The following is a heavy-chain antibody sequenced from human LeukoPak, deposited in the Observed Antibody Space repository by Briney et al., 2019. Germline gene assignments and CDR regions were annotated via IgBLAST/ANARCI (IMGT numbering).Heavy chain of an antibody. CDR3: ARDDSSADIPQLY. CDR2: IKPSGSST. CDR1: GYTFTSYY. J-gene: IGHJ4*02. D-gene: IGHD3-22*01. V-gene: IGHV1-46*01. Sequence: ASVKVSCKASGYTFTSYYMHWVRQAPGQGLEWMGIIKPSGSSTSYAQKFQGRVTMTRDTSTSTVYMELSSLRSEDTAVYYCARDDSSADIPQLYWGQGTLVTVSS.